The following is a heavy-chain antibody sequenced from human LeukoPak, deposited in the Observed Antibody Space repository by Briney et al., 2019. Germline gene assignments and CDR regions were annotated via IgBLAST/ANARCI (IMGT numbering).Heavy chain of an antibody. Sequence: SETPSLTCTVSGGSISSGDYYWSWIRQPPGKGLEWIGYIYYSGSTYYNPSLKSRVTISVGTSKNQFSLKLSSVTAADTAVYYCASLPAAQYTHAFDIWGQGTMVTVSS. V-gene: IGHV4-30-4*08. CDR3: ASLPAAQYTHAFDI. CDR2: IYYSGST. CDR1: GGSISSGDYY. D-gene: IGHD2-2*01. J-gene: IGHJ3*02.